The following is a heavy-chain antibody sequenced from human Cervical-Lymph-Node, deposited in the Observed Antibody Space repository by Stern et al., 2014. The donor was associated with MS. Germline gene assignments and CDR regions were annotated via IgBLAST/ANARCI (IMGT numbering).Heavy chain of an antibody. CDR1: GFSLNTSGVS. CDR2: VDWEDDK. J-gene: IGHJ6*02. CDR3: ARIRATSYYYYGMDV. Sequence: QVTLRESGPALVKPTQTLTLTCTFSGFSLNTSGVSVSWIRQPPGKALEWLARVDWEDDKYYSTSLKTRLTISKDPSKNQVVLTMTNMGPVDTATYYCARIRATSYYYYGMDVWGQGTTVTVSS. D-gene: IGHD1-1*01. V-gene: IGHV2-70*15.